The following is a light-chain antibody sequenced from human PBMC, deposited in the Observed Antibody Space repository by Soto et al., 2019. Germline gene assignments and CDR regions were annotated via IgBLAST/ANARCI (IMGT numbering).Light chain of an antibody. Sequence: EIVLTLSPGTLSFSAGERTTLSCRASQTVSASNIVWYQQRPGQAPRLLIYGTTTRATGIPVRFSGSGSGTDFTLTISRLEPEDFAVYCCQLYGSSAIFGGGTKVDVK. CDR2: GTT. J-gene: IGKJ4*01. V-gene: IGKV3-20*01. CDR1: QTVSASN. CDR3: QLYGSSAI.